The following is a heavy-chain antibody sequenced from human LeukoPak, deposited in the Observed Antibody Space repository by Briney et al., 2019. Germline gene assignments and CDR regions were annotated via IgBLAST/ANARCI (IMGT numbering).Heavy chain of an antibody. D-gene: IGHD3-9*01. V-gene: IGHV5-51*01. CDR2: IYPDDSDT. CDR1: EYSFPNYC. J-gene: IGHJ4*02. Sequence: RGESLKISCKHSEYSFPNYCIGWVRQMPGKGLEWMGIIYPDDSDTRYSPSFQGQVTISADKSISTAYLQWSSLKASDTAMYYCARLLFDPQTYRFDYWGQGTLVTVSS. CDR3: ARLLFDPQTYRFDY.